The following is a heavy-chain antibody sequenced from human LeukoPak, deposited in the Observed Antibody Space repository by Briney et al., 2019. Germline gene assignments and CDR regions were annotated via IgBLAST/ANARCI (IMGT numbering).Heavy chain of an antibody. V-gene: IGHV4-59*01. J-gene: IGHJ4*02. Sequence: KSSETLSLTCTVSGGSISSYYWSWIRQPPGKGLEWIGYIYYSGSTNYNPSLKSRVTISVGTSKNQFSLKLSSVTAADTAVYYCARGWRDYYDSSGNFDYWGQGTLVTVSS. CDR3: ARGWRDYYDSSGNFDY. CDR2: IYYSGST. CDR1: GGSISSYY. D-gene: IGHD3-22*01.